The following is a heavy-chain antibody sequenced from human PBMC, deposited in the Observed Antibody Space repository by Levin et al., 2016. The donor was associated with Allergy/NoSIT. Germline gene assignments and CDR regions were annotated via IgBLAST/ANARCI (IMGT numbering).Heavy chain of an antibody. V-gene: IGHV3-7*01. J-gene: IGHJ6*02. Sequence: GGSLRLSCAASGFTFSRYWMSWVRQAPGKGLEWVANIDQDGSTKYYVDSVKGRFSISRDNAKNSLYLQMNSLRAEDTAFYYCARTGRTDVFYYYGMDVWGQGTTVTVSS. D-gene: IGHD1-1*01. CDR1: GFTFSRYW. CDR3: ARTGRTDVFYYYGMDV. CDR2: IDQDGSTK.